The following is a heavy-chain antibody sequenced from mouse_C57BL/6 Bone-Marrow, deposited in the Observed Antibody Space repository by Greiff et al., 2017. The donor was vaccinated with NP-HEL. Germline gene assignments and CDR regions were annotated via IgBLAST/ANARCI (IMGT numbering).Heavy chain of an antibody. CDR1: GYAFSSSW. CDR3: ARNWDGDYFDY. Sequence: VQLQQSGPELVKPGASVKISCKASGYAFSSSWMNWVKQRPGKGLEWIGRIYPGDGDTNYNGKFKGKGTLTADKSSSTAYMQLSSLTSEDSAVYFCARNWDGDYFDYWGQGTTLTVSS. D-gene: IGHD4-1*01. CDR2: IYPGDGDT. J-gene: IGHJ2*01. V-gene: IGHV1-82*01.